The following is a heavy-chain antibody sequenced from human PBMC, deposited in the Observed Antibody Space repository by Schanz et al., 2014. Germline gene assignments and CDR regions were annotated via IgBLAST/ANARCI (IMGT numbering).Heavy chain of an antibody. CDR3: AKDISDTSGKDDY. CDR1: GFSFGTYA. J-gene: IGHJ4*02. CDR2: ISGTGGDDT. Sequence: EVHLLESGGGLVQPGGSLRLSCAASGFSFGTYAMCWVRQAPGKGLLWVSSISGTGGDDTYYADSVKGRFTISRDNSKNTLFLQMNSLRVEDSAIYYCAKDISDTSGKDDYWGQGALVTVSS. V-gene: IGHV3-23*01. D-gene: IGHD3-22*01.